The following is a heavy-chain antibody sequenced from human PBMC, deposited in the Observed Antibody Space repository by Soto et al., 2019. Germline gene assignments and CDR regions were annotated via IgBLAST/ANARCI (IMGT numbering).Heavy chain of an antibody. V-gene: IGHV4-39*01. Sequence: ASETLSLTCTVSGGSISSSSYYWGWIRQPPGKGLEWIGSIYYSGSTYYNPSLKSRVTISVDTSKNQFSLKLSSVTAADTAVYYCARHVNSARLLWFGEPKSGYYGMDVWGQGTTVTVS. J-gene: IGHJ6*02. D-gene: IGHD3-10*01. CDR2: IYYSGST. CDR1: GGSISSSSYY. CDR3: ARHVNSARLLWFGEPKSGYYGMDV.